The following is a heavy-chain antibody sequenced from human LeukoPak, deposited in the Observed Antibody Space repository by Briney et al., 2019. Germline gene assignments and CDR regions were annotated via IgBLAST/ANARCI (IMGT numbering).Heavy chain of an antibody. J-gene: IGHJ5*02. CDR1: GFTLSNYD. CDR3: ARADCSSSTCYLRRSWFDP. CDR2: ISTSSRYI. Sequence: GGSLRLSCAASGFTLSNYDMNWVRQAPGKGLEWVSSISTSSRYIYYKDSVRGRFTISRDDAKNSLYLEMNGLRAEDTAVYYCARADCSSSTCYLRRSWFDPWGQGTLVTVSS. D-gene: IGHD2-2*01. V-gene: IGHV3-21*01.